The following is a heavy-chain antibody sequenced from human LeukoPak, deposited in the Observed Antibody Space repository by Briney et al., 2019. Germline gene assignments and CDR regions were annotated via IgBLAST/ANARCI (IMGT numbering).Heavy chain of an antibody. CDR2: VYTSGST. D-gene: IGHD3-22*01. V-gene: IGHV4-61*02. CDR1: GGSISSGRYY. CDR3: ARDSSGYYPYWYFDL. Sequence: PSQTLSLTCTVSGGSISSGRYYWSWIRQPAGKGLEWIGRVYTSGSTNYNPSLKSRVTISVDTSKNQFSLKLTSVTAADTAVYYCARDSSGYYPYWYFDLWGRGTLVTVSS. J-gene: IGHJ2*01.